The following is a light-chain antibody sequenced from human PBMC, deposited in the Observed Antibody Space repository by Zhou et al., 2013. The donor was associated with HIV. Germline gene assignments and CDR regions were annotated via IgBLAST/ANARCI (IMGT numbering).Light chain of an antibody. J-gene: IGKJ4*01. Sequence: IQMTQSPPSLSTYVGDRVTITCRASHDVGTSLAWFQQRPGKAPESLIYAASRSQSGVPSRFSGSGSGTDFTLTINGLQPEDFATYYCQQFNSDPLTFGGGTKVEIK. V-gene: IGKV1-16*01. CDR3: QQFNSDPLT. CDR1: HDVGTS. CDR2: AAS.